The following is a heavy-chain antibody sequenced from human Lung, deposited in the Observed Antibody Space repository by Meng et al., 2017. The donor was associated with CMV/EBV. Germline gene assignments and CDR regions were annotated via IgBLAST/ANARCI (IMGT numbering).Heavy chain of an antibody. V-gene: IGHV4-59*01. CDR1: GGFISNYY. D-gene: IGHD3-10*01. CDR2: IYDSGT. Sequence: SETLSLXXTVSGGFISNYYWSWIRQPPGKGLEWIGYIYDSGTNYNPSLKSRVTISIDTSKNQLSLNLISVTAAGPAVYYCAREDVGWVYGSGLGYWGQGTXVTVSS. J-gene: IGHJ4*02. CDR3: AREDVGWVYGSGLGY.